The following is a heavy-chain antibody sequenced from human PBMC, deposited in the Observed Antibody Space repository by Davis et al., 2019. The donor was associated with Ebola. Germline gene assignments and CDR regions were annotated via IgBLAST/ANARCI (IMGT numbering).Heavy chain of an antibody. V-gene: IGHV1-8*01. J-gene: IGHJ5*02. CDR1: GYTFARYD. CDR2: MNPNSGNT. D-gene: IGHD3-3*01. Sequence: ASVNVSCKASGYTFARYDINWVRQAPGQGLEWIGWMNPNSGNTDYAQKFQGRVTMTRNTSISTAYMELSSLRSEDTAVYYCARGSNTGFLEWYNWFDPWGQGTLVTVSS. CDR3: ARGSNTGFLEWYNWFDP.